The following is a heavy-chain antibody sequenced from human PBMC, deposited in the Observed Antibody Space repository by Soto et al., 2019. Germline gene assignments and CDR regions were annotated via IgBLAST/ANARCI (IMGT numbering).Heavy chain of an antibody. CDR2: ISAYNGNT. J-gene: IGHJ4*02. V-gene: IGHV1-18*01. CDR1: GYTFTSYG. Sequence: GASVKVSCKASGYTFTSYGISWVRQAPGQGLEWMGWISAYNGNTNYAQKLQGRVTMTTDTSTSTAYMELRSLRSDDTAVYYCARVFGYCSSTSCYSLDYWGQGTLVTVSS. CDR3: ARVFGYCSSTSCYSLDY. D-gene: IGHD2-2*01.